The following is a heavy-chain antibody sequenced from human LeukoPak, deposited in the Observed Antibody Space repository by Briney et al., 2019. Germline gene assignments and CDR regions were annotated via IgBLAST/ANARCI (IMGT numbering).Heavy chain of an antibody. V-gene: IGHV3-23*01. Sequence: GGSLRLSCAASGFTFTTYAMSWVRQAPVKGLEWVSAISGGGAVTHYADSVKGRFTISRDNFKNTVYLQMDSLRAEDTALYFCAKRSSSSSSVNSWGQGTLLTVSS. CDR3: AKRSSSSSSVNS. J-gene: IGHJ5*02. CDR2: ISGGGAVT. D-gene: IGHD6-6*01. CDR1: GFTFTTYA.